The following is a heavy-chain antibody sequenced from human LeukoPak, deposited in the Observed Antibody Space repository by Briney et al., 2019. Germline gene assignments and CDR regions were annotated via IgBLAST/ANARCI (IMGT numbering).Heavy chain of an antibody. D-gene: IGHD3-22*01. V-gene: IGHV4-4*02. Sequence: SETLSLTCSVSGGSISSSNWWSWVRQPPGKGLEWIGEIYHSGSTNYNPSLKSRVTISVDTSKNQFSLKLSSVTAADTAVYYCARAGGPLYDGPENWGQGTLVTVSS. J-gene: IGHJ4*02. CDR1: GGSISSSNW. CDR2: IYHSGST. CDR3: ARAGGPLYDGPEN.